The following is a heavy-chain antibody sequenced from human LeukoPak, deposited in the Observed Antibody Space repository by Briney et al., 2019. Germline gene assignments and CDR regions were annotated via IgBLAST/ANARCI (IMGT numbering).Heavy chain of an antibody. J-gene: IGHJ4*02. Sequence: PGGSLRLSCAASGFTFSSYWMSWVRPAPGKGLEWVANINQDGSEKYYVDSVKGRFTISRDNAKNSLYLQMNSLRAEDTAVYYCAGGVNYFDYWGQGTLVTVSS. CDR1: GFTFSSYW. D-gene: IGHD4-23*01. CDR3: AGGVNYFDY. CDR2: INQDGSEK. V-gene: IGHV3-7*04.